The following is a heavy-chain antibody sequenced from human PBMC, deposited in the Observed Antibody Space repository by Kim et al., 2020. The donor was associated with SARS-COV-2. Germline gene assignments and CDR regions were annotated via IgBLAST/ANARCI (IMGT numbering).Heavy chain of an antibody. CDR2: MNHSGTS. V-gene: IGHV4-34*01. Sequence: SETLSLTCAVHGGSFSGYYWSWIRQPPGKGLEWIGEMNHSGTSSYNPSLKTRVTISIDTSKNQFSLNLTSVTAADTAVYYCARGGFRQSSGRSLSFDYWSQGTLVTVSS. CDR3: ARGGFRQSSGRSLSFDY. J-gene: IGHJ4*02. CDR1: GGSFSGYY. D-gene: IGHD5-12*01.